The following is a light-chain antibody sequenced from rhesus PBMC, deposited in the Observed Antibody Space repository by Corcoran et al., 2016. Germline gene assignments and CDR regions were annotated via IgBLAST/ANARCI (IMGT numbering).Light chain of an antibody. CDR3: QQSSDFWT. J-gene: IGKJ1*01. V-gene: IGKV3-24*04. CDR2: GAS. CDR1: QSVDSY. Sequence: EIVVTQSPATLSLSPGERATLSCRASQSVDSYLAWYQQQPGQAPRLLIYGASSRATVIPDRFSGSGSGTDFPLTSSSLEPEDVGVYYCQQSSDFWTFGQGTKVEIK.